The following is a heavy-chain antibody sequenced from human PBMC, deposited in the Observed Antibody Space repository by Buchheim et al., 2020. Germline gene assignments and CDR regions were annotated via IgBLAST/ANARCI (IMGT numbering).Heavy chain of an antibody. CDR3: ARVGSDFWSGYYSFDSPTNWFDP. CDR1: GYTFTSYY. CDR2: INPSGGST. D-gene: IGHD3-3*01. J-gene: IGHJ5*02. Sequence: QVQLVQSGAEVKKPGASVKVSCKASGYTFTSYYMHWVRQAPGQGLEWMGIINPSGGSTSYAQKFQGRVTMTRDTSTSTVYMELSSLRSEDTAVYYCARVGSDFWSGYYSFDSPTNWFDPWGQGTL. V-gene: IGHV1-46*01.